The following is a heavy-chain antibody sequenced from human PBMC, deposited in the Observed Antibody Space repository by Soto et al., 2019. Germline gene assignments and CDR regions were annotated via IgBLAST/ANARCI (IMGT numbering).Heavy chain of an antibody. V-gene: IGHV4-59*01. CDR2: IYYSGST. CDR3: ARTWSNPYDFWFDP. D-gene: IGHD3-3*01. J-gene: IGHJ5*02. Sequence: SETLSLTCTASGGSISSYYWSWIRQPPGKGLEWIGYIYYSGSTNYNPSLKSRVTISVDTSKNQFSLKLSSVTAADTAVYYCARTWSNPYDFWFDPWGQGTLVTVSS. CDR1: GGSISSYY.